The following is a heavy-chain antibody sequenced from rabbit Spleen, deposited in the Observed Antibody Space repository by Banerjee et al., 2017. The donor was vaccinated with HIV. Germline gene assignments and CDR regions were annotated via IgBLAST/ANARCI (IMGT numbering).Heavy chain of an antibody. Sequence: QEQLEESGGGLVQAEGSLTLTCKASGFSLNNNYIMRWVRQAPGKGLEWIASIYINNPTTYYATWARGRFTISKTSSTTVTLQMTRLTAADTATYFCATDTYGVGAFDLWGQGTLVTVS. CDR2: IYINNPTT. J-gene: IGHJ4*01. CDR1: GFSLNNNYI. CDR3: ATDTYGVGAFDL. V-gene: IGHV1S45*01. D-gene: IGHD6-1*01.